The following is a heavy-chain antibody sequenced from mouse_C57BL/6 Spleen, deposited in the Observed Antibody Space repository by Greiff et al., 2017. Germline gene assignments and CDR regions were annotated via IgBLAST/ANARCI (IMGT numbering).Heavy chain of an antibody. CDR3: ARHEPVYYDYDCYAMDY. Sequence: EVMLVESGGGLVKPGGSLKLSCAASGFTFSSYTMSWVRQTPEKRLEWVATISGGGGNTYYPDSVKGRFTIARDNAKNSLYLQMSRLRSEDTALYYCARHEPVYYDYDCYAMDYWGQGTTVTVSS. V-gene: IGHV5-9*01. D-gene: IGHD2-4*01. CDR2: ISGGGGNT. CDR1: GFTFSSYT. J-gene: IGHJ4*01.